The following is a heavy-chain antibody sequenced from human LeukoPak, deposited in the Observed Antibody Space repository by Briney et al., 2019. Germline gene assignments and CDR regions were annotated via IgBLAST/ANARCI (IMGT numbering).Heavy chain of an antibody. CDR2: IKQDGVDK. Sequence: GGSLRLSCAASGFTFSRSYMNWVRQAPGKGLEWVATIKQDGVDKYYVDSVKGRFTISGDTAKNSLYLQMNSLRAEDTAVYYCARDPSRYDLDYWGQGTLVTVSS. CDR3: ARDPSRYDLDY. J-gene: IGHJ4*02. CDR1: GFTFSRSY. V-gene: IGHV3-7*01. D-gene: IGHD5-12*01.